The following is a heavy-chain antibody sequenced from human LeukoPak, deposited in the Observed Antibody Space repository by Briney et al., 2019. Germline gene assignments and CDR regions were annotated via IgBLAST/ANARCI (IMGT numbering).Heavy chain of an antibody. D-gene: IGHD7-27*01. CDR2: VTSDGGTK. J-gene: IGHJ4*02. V-gene: IGHV3-30*18. CDR1: GFTFRSYG. CDR3: AKRSGSTSGPFDY. Sequence: GGSLRLSCAASGFTFRSYGMHWVRQSPGKGLEWVSSVTSDGGTKYYAASVKGRFTISRDNSRNRVYLRMNSLRTEDTAVYRCAKRSGSTSGPFDYWGQGALVIVS.